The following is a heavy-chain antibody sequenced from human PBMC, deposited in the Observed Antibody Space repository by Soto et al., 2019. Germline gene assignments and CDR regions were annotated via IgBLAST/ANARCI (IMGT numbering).Heavy chain of an antibody. CDR1: GYTFSSYW. CDR2: IYPSDSDT. CDR3: ILSVNGDRWFDT. Sequence: EVQLVQSGAEVKKPGESLKISCKGSGYTFSSYWIGWVRQVPGQGLEWMGNIYPSDSDTTYSPSFQGQVTISADKSIRTASVQWGSLRVPDTAMYCCILSVNGDRWFDTWGQGTLVTVSS. J-gene: IGHJ5*02. V-gene: IGHV5-51*01. D-gene: IGHD2-21*01.